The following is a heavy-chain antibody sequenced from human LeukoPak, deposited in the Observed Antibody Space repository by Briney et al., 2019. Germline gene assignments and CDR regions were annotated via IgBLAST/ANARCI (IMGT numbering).Heavy chain of an antibody. Sequence: GGSLRLSCAASGFTFSSYGMHWVRQAPGKGLEWVAVIWYDGSNKYYADSVKCRFTISRDNSKNTLYLQMNSLRAEDTAVYYCATDSGGRYFDYWGQGTLVTVSS. D-gene: IGHD2-15*01. V-gene: IGHV3-33*01. CDR2: IWYDGSNK. CDR1: GFTFSSYG. J-gene: IGHJ4*02. CDR3: ATDSGGRYFDY.